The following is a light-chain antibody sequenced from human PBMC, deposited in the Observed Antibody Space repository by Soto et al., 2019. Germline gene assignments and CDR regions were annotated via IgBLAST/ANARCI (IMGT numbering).Light chain of an antibody. V-gene: IGLV2-14*03. J-gene: IGLJ3*02. CDR1: NSDVGGYNY. CDR3: NSYTTSNTRV. Sequence: QSALTQPASVSGSPGQSITISCTGTNSDVGGYNYVSWYQQYPGKAPKLMIYDVSNRPSGVSTRFSGSKSGNTASLTISGLQAEEEADYYCNSYTTSNTRVFGGRTQLTVL. CDR2: DVS.